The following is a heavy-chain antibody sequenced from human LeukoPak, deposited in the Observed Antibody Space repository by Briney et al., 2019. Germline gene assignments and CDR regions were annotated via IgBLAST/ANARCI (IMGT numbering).Heavy chain of an antibody. J-gene: IGHJ4*02. D-gene: IGHD6-13*01. V-gene: IGHV3-64*04. CDR3: AKQTAYSGSWPD. CDR1: GFTFSSYA. CDR2: ISSNGGST. Sequence: GGSLRLSCSASGFTFSSYAMHWVRQAPGKGLEYVSAISSNGGSTYYADSVKGRFTISRDDSKNTVYLQMNSLRAEDTAVYYCAKQTAYSGSWPDWGQGTLVTVSS.